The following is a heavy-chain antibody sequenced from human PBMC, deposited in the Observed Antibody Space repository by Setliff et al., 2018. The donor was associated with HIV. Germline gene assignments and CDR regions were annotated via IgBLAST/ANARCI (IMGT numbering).Heavy chain of an antibody. Sequence: ASVKVSCKASGYTFTTYAIHWVRQAPGQRLEWMGWINAANGNTKNSQKFQGRVTITRDTSATTAFMELSSLRSEDTAVYYCAREGQWLDLGDAFDIWGQGIVVTVSS. CDR3: AREGQWLDLGDAFDI. D-gene: IGHD6-19*01. CDR1: GYTFTTYA. V-gene: IGHV1-3*01. J-gene: IGHJ3*02. CDR2: INAANGNT.